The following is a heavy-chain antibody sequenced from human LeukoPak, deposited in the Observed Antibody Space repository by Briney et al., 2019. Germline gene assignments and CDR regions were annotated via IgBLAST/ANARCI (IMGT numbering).Heavy chain of an antibody. D-gene: IGHD1-26*01. CDR2: INPNNGGT. CDR3: ARGIVGAHQLIAY. CDR1: GYTFTDHY. Sequence: ASVKVSCKASGYTFTDHYMHWVRQAPGQGLEWMGWINPNNGGTNFAQKFQGRVTMTRDTSTSTAYMELSSLTSDDTAVYYCARGIVGAHQLIAYWGQGTLVTVSS. V-gene: IGHV1-2*02. J-gene: IGHJ4*02.